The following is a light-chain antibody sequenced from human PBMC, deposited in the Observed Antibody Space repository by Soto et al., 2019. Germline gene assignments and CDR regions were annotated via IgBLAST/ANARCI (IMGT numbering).Light chain of an antibody. CDR3: QAWDRSTAV. J-gene: IGLJ2*01. Sequence: SYELTQPPSVSVSQGQTASITCSGDKLGDKYACWYQQKPGQSPVLVIYQDSKRPSGIPERFSGSNSGNTATLTISGTQAMDEADYYCQAWDRSTAVFGGGTKVTVL. CDR1: KLGDKY. CDR2: QDS. V-gene: IGLV3-1*01.